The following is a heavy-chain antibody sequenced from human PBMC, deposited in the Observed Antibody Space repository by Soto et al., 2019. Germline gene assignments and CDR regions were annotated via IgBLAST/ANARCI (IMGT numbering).Heavy chain of an antibody. CDR2: IYWDDGK. V-gene: IGHV2-5*02. D-gene: IGHD3-10*01. Sequence: QITLKESGPTLVKPTQTLTLTCTFSGFSLSTSGVGVGWIRQPPGKALEWLALIYWDDGKRYSPSLKSRLTIPKDTSKNSMVLTMTNVDPVDTATYYCAHLVLLWFGELSAESFQHWGQGTLVTVSS. CDR1: GFSLSTSGVG. J-gene: IGHJ1*01. CDR3: AHLVLLWFGELSAESFQH.